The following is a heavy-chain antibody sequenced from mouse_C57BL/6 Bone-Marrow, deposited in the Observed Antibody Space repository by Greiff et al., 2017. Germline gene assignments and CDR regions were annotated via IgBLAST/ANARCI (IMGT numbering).Heavy chain of an antibody. CDR1: GFSFNTYA. CDR3: VRGITTVVYWYFDV. D-gene: IGHD1-1*01. CDR2: IRSKSNNYAT. Sequence: EVKLEESGGGLVQPKGSLKLSCAASGFSFNTYAMNWVRQAPGTGLEWVARIRSKSNNYATYYADSVKDRFTISRDDSESMLYLQMNNLKTEDTAMYYCVRGITTVVYWYFDVWGTGTTVTVSS. V-gene: IGHV10-1*01. J-gene: IGHJ1*03.